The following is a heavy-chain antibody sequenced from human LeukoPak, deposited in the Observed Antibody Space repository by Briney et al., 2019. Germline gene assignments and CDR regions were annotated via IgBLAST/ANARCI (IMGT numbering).Heavy chain of an antibody. CDR3: ARGGPYYDFLSGYYAITFDP. Sequence: XXQAPGKGXXWXAVIXYDGSNKYYADSVKGRFTISRDNSKNTLYLQMNSLRAEDTAVYYCARGGPYYDFLSGYYAITFDPWGQGTLVTVSS. V-gene: IGHV3-33*01. J-gene: IGHJ5*02. D-gene: IGHD3-3*01. CDR2: IXYDGSNK.